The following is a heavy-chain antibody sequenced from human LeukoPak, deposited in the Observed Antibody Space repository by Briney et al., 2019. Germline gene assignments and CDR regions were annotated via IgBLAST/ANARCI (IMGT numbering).Heavy chain of an antibody. CDR3: ARDRGFGENWFDP. V-gene: IGHV3-30*02. CDR1: GFTFSSYG. D-gene: IGHD3-10*01. CDR2: IRYDGSNK. J-gene: IGHJ5*02. Sequence: GGSLRLSCAASGFTFSSYGMHWVRQAPGKGLEWVAFIRYDGSNKYYADSVKGRFTISRDNSENTLYLQMNSLRAEDTAVYYCARDRGFGENWFDPWGQGTLVTVSS.